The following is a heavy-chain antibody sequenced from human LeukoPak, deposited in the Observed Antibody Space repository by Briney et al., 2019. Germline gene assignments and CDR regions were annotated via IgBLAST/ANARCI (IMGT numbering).Heavy chain of an antibody. CDR3: ARAIEGAGTAVFRFAP. D-gene: IGHD6-13*01. V-gene: IGHV1-69*05. Sequence: SVKVSCKASGRTFSSFAISWVRQAPGQGLEWVGGFIPIFGRGNNAQKSHGTVTINNDESTSTDYMELRTLRSEDTAVYYGARAIEGAGTAVFRFAPWGQGNLVPVSS. CDR2: FIPIFGRG. CDR1: GRTFSSFA. J-gene: IGHJ5*02.